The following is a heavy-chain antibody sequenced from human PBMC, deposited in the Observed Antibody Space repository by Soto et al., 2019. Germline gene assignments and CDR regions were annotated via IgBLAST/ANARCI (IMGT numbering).Heavy chain of an antibody. D-gene: IGHD2-2*01. Sequence: EGSLRLSCSGSGFMLGDYALHRVRQAPGKGLEWLSDISFDGIHKYYADSVQGRFTISRDNSQSTLYLEMNSLIARDTAVYYCARPYCSRTTCPPDNYYYGFNVWGQGSAVTVSS. V-gene: IGHV3-30*17. CDR2: ISFDGIHK. CDR3: ARPYCSRTTCPPDNYYYGFNV. CDR1: GFMLGDYA. J-gene: IGHJ6*02.